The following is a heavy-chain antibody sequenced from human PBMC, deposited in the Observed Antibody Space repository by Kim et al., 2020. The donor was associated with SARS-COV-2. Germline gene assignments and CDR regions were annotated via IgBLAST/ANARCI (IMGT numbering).Heavy chain of an antibody. V-gene: IGHV1-69*13. CDR2: IIPIFGTA. CDR3: ASCVLRFGVYYGMDV. Sequence: SVKVSCKASGGTFSSYAISWVRQAPGQGLEWMGGIIPIFGTANYAQKFQGRVTITADESTSTAYMELSSLRSEDTAVYYCASCVLRFGVYYGMDVWGQGTTVTVSS. D-gene: IGHD3-10*01. CDR1: GGTFSSYA. J-gene: IGHJ6*02.